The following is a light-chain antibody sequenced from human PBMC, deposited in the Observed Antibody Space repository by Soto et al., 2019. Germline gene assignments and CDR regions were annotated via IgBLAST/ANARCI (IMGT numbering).Light chain of an antibody. V-gene: IGLV1-44*01. CDR3: AAWDDSLSGHVV. Sequence: QSVLTQPPSASGTPGQRVTISCSGSPSNIGSNTVSWYQQFSGSAPRLIMYGDYRRPSGVPDRFSGSKSGTSAFLAISGLQSEDESIFYCAAWDDSLSGHVVFGGGTKVTVL. J-gene: IGLJ2*01. CDR2: GDY. CDR1: PSNIGSNT.